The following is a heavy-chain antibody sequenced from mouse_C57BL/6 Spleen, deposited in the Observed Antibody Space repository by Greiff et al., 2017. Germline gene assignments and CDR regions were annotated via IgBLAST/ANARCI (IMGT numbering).Heavy chain of an antibody. V-gene: IGHV1-9*01. CDR1: GYTFTGYW. CDR2: ILPGSGST. D-gene: IGHD1-1*01. Sequence: QVQLQQSGAELMKPGASVKLSCKATGYTFTGYWIEWVKQRPGHGLEWIGEILPGSGSTTDNEKFKGKATFTADTSSNTAYMQLSSLTTEDSAIYYSARNYVSSYVGYWGQGTTLTVSS. J-gene: IGHJ2*01. CDR3: ARNYVSSYVGY.